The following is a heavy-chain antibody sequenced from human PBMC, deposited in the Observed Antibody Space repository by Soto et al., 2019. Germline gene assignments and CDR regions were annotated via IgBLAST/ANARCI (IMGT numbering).Heavy chain of an antibody. J-gene: IGHJ4*02. Sequence: SETLSLTCAVYGGSFSGYYWSWLRQPPGKGLEWIGEVNDSGSTNYNPSLKSRVTMLVDTSKNQFSLRVTSVTAADTAVYYCARDGPAAAYPFDSWGQGTLVTVSS. CDR2: VNDSGST. CDR3: ARDGPAAAYPFDS. CDR1: GGSFSGYY. V-gene: IGHV4-34*01. D-gene: IGHD6-13*01.